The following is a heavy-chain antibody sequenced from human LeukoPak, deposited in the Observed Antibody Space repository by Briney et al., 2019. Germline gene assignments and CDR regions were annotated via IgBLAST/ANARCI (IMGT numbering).Heavy chain of an antibody. CDR3: ARDGRLDSDAFDI. Sequence: GASVKVSCKASGYTFTSYAMHWVRQAPGQRLEWMGWINAGNGNTKYSQKFQGRVTITADESTSTAYMELSSLRSEDTAVYYCARDGRLDSDAFDIWGQGTMVTVSS. CDR2: INAGNGNT. D-gene: IGHD1-26*01. V-gene: IGHV1-3*01. J-gene: IGHJ3*02. CDR1: GYTFTSYA.